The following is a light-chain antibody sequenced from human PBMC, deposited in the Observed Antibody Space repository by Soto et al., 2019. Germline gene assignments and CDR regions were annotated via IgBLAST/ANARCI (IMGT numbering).Light chain of an antibody. CDR1: SSDVGGYNY. CDR2: DVS. J-gene: IGLJ1*01. CDR3: SSYTSSSTLV. V-gene: IGLV2-14*01. Sequence: QSVLTQPASVSGSPGQSITISCTXTSSDVGGYNYVSWYQQHPGKAPKLMIYDVSNRPSGVSNRFSGSKSGNTASLTISGLQAEDEADYYCSSYTSSSTLVFGTGTKLTVL.